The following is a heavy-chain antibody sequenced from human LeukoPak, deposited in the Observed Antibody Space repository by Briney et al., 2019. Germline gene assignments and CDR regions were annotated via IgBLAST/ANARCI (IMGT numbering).Heavy chain of an antibody. CDR1: GYTFTSYD. Sequence: GASVKVSCKASGYTFTSYDINWVRQATGQGLEWMGWISAYNGNTNYAQKLQGRVTMTTDTSTSTAYMELRSLRSDDTAVYYCARDLLTYYDPSPGGYWGQGTLVTVSS. D-gene: IGHD3-3*01. CDR2: ISAYNGNT. CDR3: ARDLLTYYDPSPGGY. J-gene: IGHJ4*02. V-gene: IGHV1-18*01.